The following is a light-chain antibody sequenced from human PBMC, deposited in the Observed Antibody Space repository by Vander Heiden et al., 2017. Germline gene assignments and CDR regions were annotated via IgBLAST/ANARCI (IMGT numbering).Light chain of an antibody. CDR2: GKN. CDR3: NSRDSSGNHHVV. V-gene: IGLV3-19*01. Sequence: SDLTQDPAVSLALGQTVRITCQGDSLRSYYASWYQQKPGQAPVLVIYGKNNRPSGIPDRFSGSSSGNTASLTITGAQAEDEADYYCNSRDSSGNHHVVFGGGTKLTVL. J-gene: IGLJ2*01. CDR1: SLRSYY.